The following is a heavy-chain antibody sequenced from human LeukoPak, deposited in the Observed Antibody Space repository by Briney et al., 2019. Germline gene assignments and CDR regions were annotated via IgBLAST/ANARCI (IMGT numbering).Heavy chain of an antibody. V-gene: IGHV7-4-1*02. Sequence: ASVKVSCKASGYTFSNYAMHWVRQAPGQGLEWMGWINTNTGTPTYAQGFTGRFVFALDTSVSTAYLQISSLKAEDSAVYYCARRFMTTVTHGMDVWGQGTTVTVSS. J-gene: IGHJ6*02. D-gene: IGHD4-17*01. CDR1: GYTFSNYA. CDR3: ARRFMTTVTHGMDV. CDR2: INTNTGTP.